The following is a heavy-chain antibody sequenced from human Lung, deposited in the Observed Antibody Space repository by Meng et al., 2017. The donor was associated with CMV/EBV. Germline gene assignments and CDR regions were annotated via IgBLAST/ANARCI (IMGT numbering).Heavy chain of an antibody. D-gene: IGHD1-7*01. CDR1: GGSISSYY. CDR3: ARVAKSTITGTTPYYYYGMDV. CDR2: IYYSGST. Sequence: SXTXSLXCTVSGGSISSYYWSWIRQPPGRGLEWIGYIYYSGSTNYNPSLKSRVTISVDTSKNQFSLKLSSVTAADMAVYYCARVAKSTITGTTPYYYYGMDVWXQGTXVT. V-gene: IGHV4-59*01. J-gene: IGHJ6*02.